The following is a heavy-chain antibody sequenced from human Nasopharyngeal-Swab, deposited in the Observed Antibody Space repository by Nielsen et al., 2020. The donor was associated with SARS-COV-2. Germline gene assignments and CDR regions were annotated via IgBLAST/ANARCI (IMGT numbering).Heavy chain of an antibody. CDR3: ASLVDTAMGAYGMDV. CDR1: GGSFSGYY. V-gene: IGHV4-59*13. CDR2: IYYSGST. D-gene: IGHD5-18*01. Sequence: SETLSLTCAVYGGSFSGYYWSWIRQPPGKGLEWIGYIYYSGSTNYNPSLKSRVTISVGTSKNQFSLKLSSVTAADTAVYYCASLVDTAMGAYGMDVWGQGTTVTVSS. J-gene: IGHJ6*02.